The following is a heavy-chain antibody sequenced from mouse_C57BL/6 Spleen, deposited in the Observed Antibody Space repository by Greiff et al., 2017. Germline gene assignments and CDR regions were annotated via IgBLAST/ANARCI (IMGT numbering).Heavy chain of an antibody. CDR1: GYAFSSSW. J-gene: IGHJ2*01. CDR3: AKDYYGSKYYFDY. Sequence: VQLQQSGPELVKPGASVKISCKASGYAFSSSWMNWVKQRPGKGLEWIGRIYPGEGDTNYNGKFKGKATLTADKSSSTAYMQLSSLTSEDSAVYFCAKDYYGSKYYFDYWGQGTTLTVSS. V-gene: IGHV1-82*01. CDR2: IYPGEGDT. D-gene: IGHD1-1*01.